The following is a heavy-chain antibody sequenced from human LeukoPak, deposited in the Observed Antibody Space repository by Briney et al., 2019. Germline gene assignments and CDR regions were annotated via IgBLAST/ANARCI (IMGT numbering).Heavy chain of an antibody. V-gene: IGHV3-33*01. CDR2: IWFDGSYK. J-gene: IGHJ1*01. CDR1: GFTFNNYG. D-gene: IGHD3-22*01. CDR3: ARGEYYDSSGYSQYFQH. Sequence: PGRSLRLSCAASGFTFNNYGMHWVRQAPGKGLEWVAIIWFDGSYKYYADSVKGRFTISRDNSKNTLYLQMNSLRAEDTAVYYCARGEYYDSSGYSQYFQHWGQGTLVTVSS.